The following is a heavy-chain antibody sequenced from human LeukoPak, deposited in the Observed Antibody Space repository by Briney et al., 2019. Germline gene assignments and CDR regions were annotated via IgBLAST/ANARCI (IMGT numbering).Heavy chain of an antibody. J-gene: IGHJ6*03. CDR1: GYTFTSYD. V-gene: IGHV1-69*05. CDR2: IIPIFGKA. CDR3: ARVVHCSSTSCYSVRYYYYMDV. D-gene: IGHD2-2*01. Sequence: SVKVSCKASGYTFTSYDINWVRQAPGQGLEWMGGIIPIFGKANYAQKFQGRVTITTDESTSTAYMELSSLRSEDTAVYYCARVVHCSSTSCYSVRYYYYMDVWGKGTTVTVSS.